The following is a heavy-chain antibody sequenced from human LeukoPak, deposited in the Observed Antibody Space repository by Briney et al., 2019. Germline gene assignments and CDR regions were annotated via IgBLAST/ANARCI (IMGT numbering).Heavy chain of an antibody. CDR3: ARGGYQLLLDYYYYMDV. CDR2: INPNSGGT. V-gene: IGHV1-2*02. J-gene: IGHJ6*03. D-gene: IGHD2-2*01. Sequence: ASVKVSCKASGYTFTGYYMHWVRQAPGQGLEWMGWINPNSGGTNYAQKFQGRVTMTRDTSISTAYMELSRLRSDDTAVYYCARGGYQLLLDYYYYMDVWGKGTTVTVSS. CDR1: GYTFTGYY.